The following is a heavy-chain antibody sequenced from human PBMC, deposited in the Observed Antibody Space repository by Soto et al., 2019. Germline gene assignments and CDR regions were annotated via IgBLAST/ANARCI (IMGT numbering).Heavy chain of an antibody. Sequence: GGSLRLSCAASGFTLSNHWMHWVRQAPGKGLVWVSSIHGGGSGSSYADSVKGRFTSTSDNAENTLHLQMNGLRGEDSAIYYCVRGPRDWRGIYYWGRGTLVTVSS. CDR2: IHGGGSGS. V-gene: IGHV3-74*01. CDR3: VRGPRDWRGIYY. CDR1: GFTLSNHW. J-gene: IGHJ4*02. D-gene: IGHD2-21*02.